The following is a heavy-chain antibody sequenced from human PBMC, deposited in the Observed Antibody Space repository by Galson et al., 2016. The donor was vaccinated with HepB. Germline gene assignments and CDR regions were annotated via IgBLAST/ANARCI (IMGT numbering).Heavy chain of an antibody. CDR1: GFIFGDYY. J-gene: IGHJ6*02. CDR2: MDISGRFS. CDR3: ARSGTTTFDYYGMDV. D-gene: IGHD1-1*01. Sequence: SLRLSCAASGFIFGDYYMTWIRQAPGKGLEWLSFMDISGRFSYYSDSVKGRFTISRDNAKSSLYLQMNSLRAEDTAVYYCARSGTTTFDYYGMDVWGQGTTVTVSS. V-gene: IGHV3-11*01.